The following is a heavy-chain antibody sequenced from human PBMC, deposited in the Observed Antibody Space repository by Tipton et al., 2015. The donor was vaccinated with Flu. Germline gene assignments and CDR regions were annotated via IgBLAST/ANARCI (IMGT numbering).Heavy chain of an antibody. CDR2: ISSSGTTI. CDR3: ASLTGDDY. Sequence: SLRLSCAASGFTFNSYEMNWVRLAPGKGLEWLSYISSSGTTISYADSVKGRFTISRDNAKNSLYLQLNSLRAEDTAVYYCASLTGDDYWGQGNLVTVSS. V-gene: IGHV3-48*03. J-gene: IGHJ4*02. D-gene: IGHD7-27*01. CDR1: GFTFNSYE.